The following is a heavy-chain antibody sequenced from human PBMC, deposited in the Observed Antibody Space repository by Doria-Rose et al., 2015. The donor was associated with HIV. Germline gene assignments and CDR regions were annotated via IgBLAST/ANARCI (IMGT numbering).Heavy chain of an antibody. CDR1: GDSIHNFY. V-gene: IGHV4-4*07. Sequence: QVQLQESGPGLVKPSETLSLTCTVSGDSIHNFYWTWVRQAAGKGLEWIGRIYSTGSTNYNPSIQSRVTISIDTSRSQFSLSLRSVTAADTAFYFCARDRGDYWGQGALVTVTS. CDR3: ARDRGDY. J-gene: IGHJ4*02. CDR2: IYSTGST.